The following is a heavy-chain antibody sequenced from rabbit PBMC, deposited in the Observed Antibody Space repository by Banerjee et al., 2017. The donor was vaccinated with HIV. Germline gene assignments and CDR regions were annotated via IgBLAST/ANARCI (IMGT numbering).Heavy chain of an antibody. D-gene: IGHD4-1*01. Sequence: QEQLEESGGDLVKPEGSLTLTCTASGFSFSSSYWICWVRQAPGKGLEWIACIYTGGSGSTYYASWAKGRFTISKTSSTTVTLQMTSLTAADTASYFCARDLAGVIGWNFGLWGPGTLVTVS. CDR1: GFSFSSSYW. J-gene: IGHJ4*01. V-gene: IGHV1S45*01. CDR2: IYTGGSGST. CDR3: ARDLAGVIGWNFGL.